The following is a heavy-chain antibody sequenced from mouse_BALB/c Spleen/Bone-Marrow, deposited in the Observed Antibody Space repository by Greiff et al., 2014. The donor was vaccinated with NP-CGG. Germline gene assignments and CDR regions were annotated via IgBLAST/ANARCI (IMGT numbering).Heavy chain of an antibody. Sequence: VKLMESGAELVKPGTSVKLSCKASGYTFTTYYMYWVKQRPGQGLEWIGEINPNNGGTNFKEKFKSKATLTVDKSSSTAYMQLSSLTSEDSAVYYCTRVRTWDFDYWGQGTTLTVSS. V-gene: IGHV1S81*02. CDR2: INPNNGGT. D-gene: IGHD2-14*01. CDR3: TRVRTWDFDY. CDR1: GYTFTTYY. J-gene: IGHJ2*01.